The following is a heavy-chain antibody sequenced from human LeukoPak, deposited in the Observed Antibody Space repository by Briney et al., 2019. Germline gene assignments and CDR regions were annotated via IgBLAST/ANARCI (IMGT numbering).Heavy chain of an antibody. V-gene: IGHV4-59*01. Sequence: KPSETLSLTCTVSGGSISSYYWSWIRQPPGKGLEWIGYIYYSGSTNCNPSLKSRVTISVDTSKNQFSLKLSSVTAADTAVYYCARGSMITFGGVIVPFDYWGQGTLVTVSS. J-gene: IGHJ4*02. D-gene: IGHD3-16*02. CDR3: ARGSMITFGGVIVPFDY. CDR2: IYYSGST. CDR1: GGSISSYY.